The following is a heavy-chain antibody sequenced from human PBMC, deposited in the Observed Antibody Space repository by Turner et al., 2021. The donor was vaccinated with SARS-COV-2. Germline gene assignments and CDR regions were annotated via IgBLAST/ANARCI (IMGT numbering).Heavy chain of an antibody. V-gene: IGHV4-39*01. Sequence: QLQPQESCPGLVKPSATLSLSCTVAGGSISSRSYFWGWNRQPPGKGLEWIGSIYYSGGTYKSPSLKSRVNTTEETSKKQFSLKMDDVAAADTAGDNCARVRTGNCITTKCLHSDAFDLWGQGTMVTVSS. CDR2: IYYSGGT. CDR3: ARVRTGNCITTKCLHSDAFDL. CDR1: GGSISSRSYF. D-gene: IGHD2-2*01. J-gene: IGHJ3*01.